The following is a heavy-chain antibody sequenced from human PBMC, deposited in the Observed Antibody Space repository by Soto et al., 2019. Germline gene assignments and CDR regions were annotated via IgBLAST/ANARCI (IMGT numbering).Heavy chain of an antibody. CDR3: ARNDWDFYYGMDV. J-gene: IGHJ6*02. CDR1: GGTFSSYA. CDR2: IIPIFGTA. V-gene: IGHV1-69*06. D-gene: IGHD1-1*01. Sequence: SVKVSCKASGGTFSSYAISWLRQAPGQGLEWMGGIIPIFGTANYAQKFQGRVTITADKSTSTAYMELSSLRSEDTAVYYCARNDWDFYYGMDVWGQGTTVTVSS.